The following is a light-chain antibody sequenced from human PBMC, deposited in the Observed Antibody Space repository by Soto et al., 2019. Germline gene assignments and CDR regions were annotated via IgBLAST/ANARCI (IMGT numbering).Light chain of an antibody. Sequence: EIVLTQSPGTLSLSPGERATLSCRASQSVNGNYLTWYQQKPGQAPRLLIYGASTRATGTPDRFSGSGSGTDLTLTISRLEPEDFAVYYCQQYGSSFRYTFGQGTKLEIK. CDR1: QSVNGNY. CDR2: GAS. CDR3: QQYGSSFRYT. J-gene: IGKJ2*01. V-gene: IGKV3-20*01.